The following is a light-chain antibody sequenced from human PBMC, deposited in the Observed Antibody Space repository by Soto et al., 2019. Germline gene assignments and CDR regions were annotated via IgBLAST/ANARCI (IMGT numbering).Light chain of an antibody. CDR1: QDIDHS. CDR2: SAS. J-gene: IGKJ3*01. Sequence: DIQMTQSPSSLSASVGDRVTITCRASQDIDHSFAWYQQKPGKVPKLLIYSASTLQPGVPSRFSGSGSGTDFTLTITSLQPEDVATYYCQEHYSAPPVAFGPGTKVDV. V-gene: IGKV1-27*01. CDR3: QEHYSAPPVA.